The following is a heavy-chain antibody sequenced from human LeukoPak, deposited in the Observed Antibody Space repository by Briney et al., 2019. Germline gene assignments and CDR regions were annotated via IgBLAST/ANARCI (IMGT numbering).Heavy chain of an antibody. CDR3: TTDHFLTSGWSGYFHH. CDR1: GFTFSNVW. V-gene: IGHV3-15*01. D-gene: IGHD6-19*01. Sequence: GGSLRLSCAASGFTFSNVWMSWVRRAPGKGLEWVACIKSKTDGGTTDYPAPVNDRFTISRDDLTNTLYLQINSLKTEDTAVYYFTTDHFLTSGWSGYFHHWGQGTLVTVSS. CDR2: IKSKTDGGTT. J-gene: IGHJ1*01.